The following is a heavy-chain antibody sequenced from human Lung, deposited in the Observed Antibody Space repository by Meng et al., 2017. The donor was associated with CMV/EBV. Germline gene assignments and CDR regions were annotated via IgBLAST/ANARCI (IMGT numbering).Heavy chain of an antibody. J-gene: IGHJ4*02. Sequence: LXXTVSGGSISSSSYYWGWIRQPPGKGLEWIGSIYYSGSTYYNPSLKSRVTISVDTSKNQFSLKLSSVTAADTAVYYCARQESSWYYFDYWGQGTXVTVSS. CDR3: ARQESSWYYFDY. CDR1: GGSISSSSYY. D-gene: IGHD6-13*01. CDR2: IYYSGST. V-gene: IGHV4-39*01.